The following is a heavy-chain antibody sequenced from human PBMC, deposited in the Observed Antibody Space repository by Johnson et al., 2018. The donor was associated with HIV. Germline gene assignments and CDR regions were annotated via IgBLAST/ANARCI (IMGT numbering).Heavy chain of an antibody. CDR2: IKQDGSEK. Sequence: VQLVESGGGLIQPGGSLRLSCAASGFTVSSNYMSWVRQAPGKGLEWVANIKQDGSEKYYVDSVKGRFTISRDNAKNSLYLQMNSLRAEDTAVYYCARAYYTFWSGYDAFDIWGQGTMFTVSS. CDR1: GFTVSSNY. V-gene: IGHV3-7*04. J-gene: IGHJ3*02. D-gene: IGHD3-3*01. CDR3: ARAYYTFWSGYDAFDI.